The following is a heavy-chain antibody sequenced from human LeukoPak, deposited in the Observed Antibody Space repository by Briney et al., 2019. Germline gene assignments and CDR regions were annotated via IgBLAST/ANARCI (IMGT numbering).Heavy chain of an antibody. J-gene: IGHJ3*02. Sequence: GGSLRLSCTTSKFNFNSYGMTWVRQAPGKGLEWVSSISGSGGSTQYAASVQGRFTISRDNSKNTLYLQMNSLRAEDTAVYYCAKDPNGDYIGTFDIWGQGTMVTVSS. D-gene: IGHD4-17*01. CDR3: AKDPNGDYIGTFDI. CDR2: ISGSGGST. V-gene: IGHV3-23*01. CDR1: KFNFNSYG.